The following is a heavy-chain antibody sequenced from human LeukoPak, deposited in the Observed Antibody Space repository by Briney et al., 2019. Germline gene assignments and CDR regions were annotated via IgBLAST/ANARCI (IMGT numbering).Heavy chain of an antibody. CDR3: AKDQPNLIAAY. J-gene: IGHJ4*02. V-gene: IGHV3-30*18. CDR1: GFTFSSYG. D-gene: IGHD6-25*01. Sequence: GGSLRLSCAASGFTFSSYGMHWVRQAPGKGLEWVAVISYDGSNKYYADSVKGRFTISRDNSKNTLYLQMNSLRAEDTAVYYCAKDQPNLIAAYWGQGTLVTVSS. CDR2: ISYDGSNK.